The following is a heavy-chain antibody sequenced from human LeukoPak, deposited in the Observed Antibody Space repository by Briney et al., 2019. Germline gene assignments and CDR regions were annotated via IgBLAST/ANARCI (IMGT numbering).Heavy chain of an antibody. J-gene: IGHJ6*02. V-gene: IGHV3-21*01. CDR3: ARDDGYCSSTSCYIHGMDV. D-gene: IGHD2-2*02. Sequence: GGSLRLSCAASGFTFSSYSMNWVRQAPGKGLEWVSSISSSSSYIYYADSVKGRFTTSRDNAKNSLYLQMNSLRAEDTAVYYCARDDGYCSSTSCYIHGMDVWGQGTTVTVSS. CDR1: GFTFSSYS. CDR2: ISSSSSYI.